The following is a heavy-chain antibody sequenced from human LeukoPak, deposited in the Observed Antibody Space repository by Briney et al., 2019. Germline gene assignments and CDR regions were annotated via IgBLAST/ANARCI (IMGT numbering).Heavy chain of an antibody. D-gene: IGHD3-16*01. CDR3: ARGDYYYYYYMDV. CDR2: IYYSGST. V-gene: IGHV4-39*07. J-gene: IGHJ6*03. Sequence: SETLSLTCTVSGDSISSSSSYWGWIRQPPGEGLEWIGSIYYSGSTNYNPSLKSRVTISVDTSKNQFSLKLSSVTAADTAVYYCARGDYYYYYYMDVWGKGTTVTVSS. CDR1: GDSISSSSSY.